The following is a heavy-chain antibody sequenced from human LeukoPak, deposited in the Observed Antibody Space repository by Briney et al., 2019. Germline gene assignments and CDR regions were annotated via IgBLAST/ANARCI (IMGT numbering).Heavy chain of an antibody. CDR3: ARDQVSVAGTGIDY. CDR2: ISSSGNTV. J-gene: IGHJ4*02. V-gene: IGHV3-11*04. D-gene: IGHD6-19*01. CDR1: GFTFSDYY. Sequence: GGSLRLSCAASGFTFSDYYMSWIRQAPGRGLEWVSYISSSGNTVKYADSVKGRFTISRDNAKNSLYLQMNSLRAEDTAVYYCARDQVSVAGTGIDYWGQGTLVTVSS.